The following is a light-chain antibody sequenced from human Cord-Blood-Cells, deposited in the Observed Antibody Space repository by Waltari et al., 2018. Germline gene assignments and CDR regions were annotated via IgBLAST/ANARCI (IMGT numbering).Light chain of an antibody. CDR2: AAS. J-gene: IGKJ5*01. Sequence: SQLTQSPSSLSASVGDRVTITCRASQGISSYLAWYQQKPGKAPKHLIYAASTLQSRGPSRFSGSGSGSDFTLTISSLQPGDFATYYGQQLNSYPITFGQGTRLEIK. CDR3: QQLNSYPIT. V-gene: IGKV1-9*01. CDR1: QGISSY.